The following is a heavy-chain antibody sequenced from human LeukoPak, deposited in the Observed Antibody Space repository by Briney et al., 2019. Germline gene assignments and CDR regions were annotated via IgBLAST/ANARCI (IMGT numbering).Heavy chain of an antibody. Sequence: GGSLRLSCAASGFSFSKYWMHWVRQTPGEGLVWVARIKEDGTYTSYADSVKGRFTISRDNARNTVFLQMNSLRAEDTAVYYCARDFDMGITPGDDFDFWGQGTLVTVSS. V-gene: IGHV3-74*01. CDR1: GFSFSKYW. D-gene: IGHD3-9*01. CDR2: IKEDGTYT. J-gene: IGHJ4*02. CDR3: ARDFDMGITPGDDFDF.